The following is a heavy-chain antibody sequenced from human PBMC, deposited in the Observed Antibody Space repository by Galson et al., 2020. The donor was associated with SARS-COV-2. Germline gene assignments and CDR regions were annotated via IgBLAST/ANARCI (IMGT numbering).Heavy chain of an antibody. CDR3: ARAEWDV. J-gene: IGHJ6*02. V-gene: IGHV3-30*04. CDR2: ISYDGSNK. Sequence: GGSLRLSCAASGFTFSSYAMHWVRQAPGKGLEWVAVISYDGSNKYYADSVKGRFTISRDNSKNTLYLQMNSLRAEDTAVYYCARAEWDVWGQGTTVTVSS. CDR1: GFTFSSYA.